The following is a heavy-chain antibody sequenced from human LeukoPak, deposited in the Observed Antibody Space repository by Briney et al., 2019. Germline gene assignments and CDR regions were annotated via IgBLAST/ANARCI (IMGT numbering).Heavy chain of an antibody. V-gene: IGHV4-59*11. D-gene: IGHD3-22*01. CDR2: IHYSRGT. J-gene: IGHJ4*02. CDR1: GGSISSHY. Sequence: SETLSLTCTVSGGSISSHYWSWIRQPPGKGLEWIGYIHYSRGTNYNPSLKSRVTISVDTSKNQFSLKLSSVTAADTAVYYCARVGDTSSYYYYLDYWGQGTLVTVSS. CDR3: ARVGDTSSYYYYLDY.